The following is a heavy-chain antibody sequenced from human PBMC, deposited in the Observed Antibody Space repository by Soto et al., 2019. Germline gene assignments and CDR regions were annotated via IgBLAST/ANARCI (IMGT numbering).Heavy chain of an antibody. Sequence: QVQLQQWGAGLLKPSETLSLTCAVYGGSFSGYYWSWIRQPPGKGLEWIGEINHSGSTNYNPSLKRRVTISVDSSKNQFSLKLSSVTAADTAVYYCARGVGACSGGSCYSVLDYWGQGTLVTVSS. J-gene: IGHJ4*02. CDR2: INHSGST. CDR1: GGSFSGYY. D-gene: IGHD2-15*01. V-gene: IGHV4-34*01. CDR3: ARGVGACSGGSCYSVLDY.